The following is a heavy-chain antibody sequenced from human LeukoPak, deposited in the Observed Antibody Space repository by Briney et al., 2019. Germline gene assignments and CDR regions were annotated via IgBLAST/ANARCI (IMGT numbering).Heavy chain of an antibody. D-gene: IGHD3-22*01. Sequence: SGPTLVKPTQTLTLTCTFSGFSLITSGVGVGWIRQPPGKALEWLALIYWDDDKRYSPSLKSRLTITKDTSKDQVVLAMTNMGPVDTATYYCEHSLYDSTGYWGLLDFDYWSQGTLVTVSS. V-gene: IGHV2-5*02. CDR2: IYWDDDK. CDR1: GFSLITSGVG. CDR3: EHSLYDSTGYWGLLDFDY. J-gene: IGHJ4*02.